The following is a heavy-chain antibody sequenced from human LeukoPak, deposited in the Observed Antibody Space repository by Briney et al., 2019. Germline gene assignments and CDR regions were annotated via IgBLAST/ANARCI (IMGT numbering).Heavy chain of an antibody. Sequence: GGSLRLSCAASGFTFSSYSMNWVRQAPGKGLEWVSSISSSSSYIYYADSVKGRFTISRDNAKNSLYLQMNSLRAEDTAVYYCARAPFSYDFWSGYYGGYYYYGMDVWGQGTTVTVSS. V-gene: IGHV3-21*01. J-gene: IGHJ6*02. CDR1: GFTFSSYS. D-gene: IGHD3-3*01. CDR3: ARAPFSYDFWSGYYGGYYYYGMDV. CDR2: ISSSSSYI.